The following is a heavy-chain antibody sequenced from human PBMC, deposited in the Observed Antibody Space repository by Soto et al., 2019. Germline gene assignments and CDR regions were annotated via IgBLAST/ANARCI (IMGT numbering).Heavy chain of an antibody. CDR3: AAAFNSGFSQHFQH. Sequence: GGSLRLTCAASGFTFSSYGMHWVRQAPGKGLEWVAVISYDGSNKYYADSVKGRFTISRDNSKNTLYLQMNSLRAEDTAVYYCAAAFNSGFSQHFQHWGQVTPVPISS. CDR1: GFTFSSYG. CDR2: ISYDGSNK. D-gene: IGHD3-22*01. V-gene: IGHV3-30*03. J-gene: IGHJ1*01.